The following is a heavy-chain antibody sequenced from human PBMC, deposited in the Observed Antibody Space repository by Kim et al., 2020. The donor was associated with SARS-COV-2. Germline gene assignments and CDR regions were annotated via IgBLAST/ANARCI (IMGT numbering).Heavy chain of an antibody. CDR2: IRSKAYGGTT. D-gene: IGHD3-9*01. J-gene: IGHJ6*02. CDR1: GFTFGDYA. CDR3: TGYYDILTGCYYGMDV. V-gene: IGHV3-49*04. Sequence: GGSLRLSCTASGFTFGDYAMSWVRQAPGKGLEWVGFIRSKAYGGTTEYAASVKGRFTISRDDSKSIAYLQMNSLKTEDTAVYYCTGYYDILTGCYYGMDVWGQGTTVTVSS.